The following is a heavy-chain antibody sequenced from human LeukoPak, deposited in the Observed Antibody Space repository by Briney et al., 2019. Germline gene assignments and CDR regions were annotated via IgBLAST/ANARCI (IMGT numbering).Heavy chain of an antibody. Sequence: ASVKVSCKASGYTFSNYAIHLVRQAPGQGLEWMGWINAGNGHTKYSQHFHGRLTITRDTSASTAYMDLTSLRSEDVAVYYCARVAVAGVAYYYYYMDVWGKGTTVTVSS. CDR1: GYTFSNYA. CDR3: ARVAVAGVAYYYYYMDV. J-gene: IGHJ6*03. V-gene: IGHV1-3*03. CDR2: INAGNGHT. D-gene: IGHD6-19*01.